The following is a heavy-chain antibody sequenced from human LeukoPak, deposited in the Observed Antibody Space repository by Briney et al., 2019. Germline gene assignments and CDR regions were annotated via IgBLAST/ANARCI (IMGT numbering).Heavy chain of an antibody. CDR3: ARVGWQLVDLYYFDY. D-gene: IGHD6-6*01. V-gene: IGHV4-39*07. Sequence: PSETLSLTCTVSGGSISSSSYYWGWIRQPPGKGLEWIGSIYYSGSTYYNPSLKSRVTISVDTSKNQFSLKLSSVTAADTAVYYCARVGWQLVDLYYFDYWGQGTLVTVSS. CDR2: IYYSGST. CDR1: GGSISSSSYY. J-gene: IGHJ4*02.